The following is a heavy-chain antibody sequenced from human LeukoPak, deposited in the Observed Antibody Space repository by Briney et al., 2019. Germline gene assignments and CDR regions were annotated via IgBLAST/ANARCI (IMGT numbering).Heavy chain of an antibody. Sequence: GGSLRLSCAASGFTFSSYWMSWVRQAPGKGLEWVSYIGSSGSTVYYADSVKGRFTISRDNAKKSLYLQMNSLRDEDTAVYYCARDTLLYADSPDAFDMWGQGTMVTVSS. D-gene: IGHD4-17*01. CDR1: GFTFSSYW. J-gene: IGHJ3*02. CDR2: IGSSGSTV. CDR3: ARDTLLYADSPDAFDM. V-gene: IGHV3-48*02.